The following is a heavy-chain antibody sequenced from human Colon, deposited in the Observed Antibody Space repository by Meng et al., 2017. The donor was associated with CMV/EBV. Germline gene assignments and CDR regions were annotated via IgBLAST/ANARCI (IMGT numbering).Heavy chain of an antibody. CDR3: ARGKQAGFDL. CDR1: GGTFDTST. Sequence: VQRGQSGCGVSKPGPSVKVSCKSSGGTFDTSTFNWVRQAPGQGLEWMGGIIPMFGSPSYSQKFRGRVTITADELEVNSLRSEDTAVYYCARGKQAGFDLWGQGTLVTVSS. CDR2: IIPMFGSP. V-gene: IGHV1-69*12. J-gene: IGHJ5*02. D-gene: IGHD6-13*01.